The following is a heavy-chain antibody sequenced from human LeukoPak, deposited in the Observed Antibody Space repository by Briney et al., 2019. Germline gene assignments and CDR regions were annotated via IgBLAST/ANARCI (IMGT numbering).Heavy chain of an antibody. J-gene: IGHJ6*04. D-gene: IGHD6-19*01. CDR2: INPNSGGI. CDR3: ASSNSYSSGWYHV. CDR1: GYTFTCYY. Sequence: ASVKVSCKASGYTFTCYYMHWVRQAPGQGLEWMGWINPNSGGINNAQKFQGRVTMTRDTSISTAYMELSRLRSDDTAVYYCASSNSYSSGWYHVWGKGTTVTVSS. V-gene: IGHV1-2*02.